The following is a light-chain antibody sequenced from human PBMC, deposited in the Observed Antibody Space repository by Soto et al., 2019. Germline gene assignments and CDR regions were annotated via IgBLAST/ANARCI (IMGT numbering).Light chain of an antibody. Sequence: QSVLSQPPSASGTPGQRVTISCSGSSSNIGTNIVNWYQQLPGTAPKLLIFGNSQRPSGVPDRFSGSRSGTSASLAIRGLQSEDEADYYCAAWDDSLDGPVFGGGTKVTVL. J-gene: IGLJ2*01. CDR2: GNS. V-gene: IGLV1-44*01. CDR3: AAWDDSLDGPV. CDR1: SSNIGTNI.